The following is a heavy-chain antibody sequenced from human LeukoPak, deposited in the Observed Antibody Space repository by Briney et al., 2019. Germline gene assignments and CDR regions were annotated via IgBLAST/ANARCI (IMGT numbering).Heavy chain of an antibody. J-gene: IGHJ6*03. D-gene: IGHD2-2*01. CDR3: ARSYCSSTSCSPYYYYYMDV. V-gene: IGHV4-31*03. CDR1: GGSISSGGYY. Sequence: SETLSLTCTVSGGSISSGGYYWSWIRQHPGKGLEWIGYIYYSGSTYYNPSLKSRVTISVDTSKNQFSLKLSSVTAADTAVYYCARSYCSSTSCSPYYYYYMDVWGKGTTVTVSS. CDR2: IYYSGST.